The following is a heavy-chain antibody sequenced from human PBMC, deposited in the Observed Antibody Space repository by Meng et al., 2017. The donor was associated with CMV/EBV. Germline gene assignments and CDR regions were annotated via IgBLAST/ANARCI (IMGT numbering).Heavy chain of an antibody. D-gene: IGHD2-2*01. V-gene: IGHV1-2*02. CDR3: ARDLRGSSRPIYYGMDV. J-gene: IGHJ6*02. Sequence: ASAKLSCKAPGHTFTGYYTHWARQAPGQGLEWMGWINPNSGGTNYAQKFQGRVTMTRDTSISTAYMELGRLRSDDTAVYYCARDLRGSSRPIYYGMDVWGQGATVTVSS. CDR2: INPNSGGT. CDR1: GHTFTGYY.